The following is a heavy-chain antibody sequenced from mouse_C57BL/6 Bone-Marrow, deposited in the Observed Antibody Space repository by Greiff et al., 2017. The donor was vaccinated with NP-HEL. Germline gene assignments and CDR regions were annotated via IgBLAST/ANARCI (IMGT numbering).Heavy chain of an antibody. CDR3: ARKRTGTGDYYAMDY. CDR2: ISYDGSN. Sequence: EVKLQESGPGLVKPSQSLSLTCSVTGYSITSGYYWNWIRQFPGNKLEWMGYISYDGSNNYNPSLKNRISITRDTSKNQFFLKLNSVTTEDTATYYCARKRTGTGDYYAMDYWGQGTSVTVSS. CDR1: GYSITSGYY. J-gene: IGHJ4*01. V-gene: IGHV3-6*01. D-gene: IGHD4-1*01.